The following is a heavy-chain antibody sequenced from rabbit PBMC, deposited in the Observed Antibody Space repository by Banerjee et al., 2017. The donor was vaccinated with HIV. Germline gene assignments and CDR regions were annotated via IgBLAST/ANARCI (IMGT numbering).Heavy chain of an antibody. CDR2: INASTGKP. CDR1: GFSFSDRDV. J-gene: IGHJ4*01. Sequence: QEQLEESGGGLVQPEGSLTLTCKASGFSFSDRDVMCWVRQAPGKGLEWIACINASTGKPVYATWASGRFTISRTSSTTVTLRMTSLTAADRATYFCARDLVGAIGWNFYLWGPGTLVTVS. CDR3: ARDLVGAIGWNFYL. D-gene: IGHD5-1*01. V-gene: IGHV1S45*01.